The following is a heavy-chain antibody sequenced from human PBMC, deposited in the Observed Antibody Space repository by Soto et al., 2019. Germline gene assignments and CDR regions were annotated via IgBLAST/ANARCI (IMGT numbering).Heavy chain of an antibody. Sequence: DPVKVSCKASGYTLGNNDIRWVLQATGQGLEWMGWMNPNSGNTGYAQKFQGSVSMTRNTSITTAYLELSSLRSDDTAIYYCARMATSGTLNWFDPWGQGTLVTVSS. V-gene: IGHV1-8*01. CDR1: GYTLGNND. CDR2: MNPNSGNT. CDR3: ARMATSGTLNWFDP. J-gene: IGHJ5*02.